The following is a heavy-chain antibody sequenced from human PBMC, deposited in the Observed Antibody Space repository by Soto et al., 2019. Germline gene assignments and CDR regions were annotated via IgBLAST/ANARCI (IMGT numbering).Heavy chain of an antibody. CDR1: GFTFSSYA. V-gene: IGHV3-30-3*01. Sequence: QVQLVESGGGVVQPGRSLRLSCAVSGFTFSSYAMHWVRQAPGKGLEWVAVISYDGYNKIYADSVKGRLTISRDNSKNTLFLQMNSLRDEDTAVYYCARVSGGITGTVIDYWGQGTLVTVSS. D-gene: IGHD1-20*01. CDR3: ARVSGGITGTVIDY. CDR2: ISYDGYNK. J-gene: IGHJ4*02.